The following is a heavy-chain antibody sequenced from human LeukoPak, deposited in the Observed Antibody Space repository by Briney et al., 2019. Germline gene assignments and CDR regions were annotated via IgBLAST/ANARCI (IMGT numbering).Heavy chain of an antibody. D-gene: IGHD6-13*01. CDR3: VRGPLVTADGLA. Sequence: GGSLRLSCAATGFTFSQFWMSWVRQAPGKGLEWLTNIKEDGSQKFYVDSVKGRFTISRDNAKESLYLQMNSLRADDTAVYYCVRGPLVTADGLAWGQGTLVTVPS. CDR2: IKEDGSQK. CDR1: GFTFSQFW. J-gene: IGHJ5*02. V-gene: IGHV3-7*03.